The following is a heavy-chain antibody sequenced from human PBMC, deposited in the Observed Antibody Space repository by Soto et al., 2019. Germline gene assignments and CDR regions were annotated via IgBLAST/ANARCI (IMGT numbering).Heavy chain of an antibody. Sequence: LRLSCAASGLSFNDYAMHWVRQSPGKGLEWVSGISWNSGSIAYADSVKGRFTISRDDAKNSLYLQMNSPRVDDTAIYYCVQAQNWNYGDVSFDNWGQGTLVTVSS. CDR2: ISWNSGSI. CDR3: VQAQNWNYGDVSFDN. J-gene: IGHJ4*02. CDR1: GLSFNDYA. V-gene: IGHV3-9*01. D-gene: IGHD1-7*01.